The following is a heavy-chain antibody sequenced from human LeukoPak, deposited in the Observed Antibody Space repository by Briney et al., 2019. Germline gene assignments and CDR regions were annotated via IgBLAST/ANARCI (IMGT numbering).Heavy chain of an antibody. D-gene: IGHD6-13*01. CDR3: AKDLLPIRSSWLFDWYFDY. J-gene: IGHJ4*02. Sequence: PGGSLRLSCAASGFTFSSYGMHWVRQAPGKGLEWVAVISYDGSNKYYADSVKGRFTISRDNSKNTLYLQMNSLRAEDTAVYYCAKDLLPIRSSWLFDWYFDYWGQGTLVTVSS. V-gene: IGHV3-30*18. CDR2: ISYDGSNK. CDR1: GFTFSSYG.